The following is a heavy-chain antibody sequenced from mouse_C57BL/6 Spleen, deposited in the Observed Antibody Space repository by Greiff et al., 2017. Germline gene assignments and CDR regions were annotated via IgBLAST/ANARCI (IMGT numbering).Heavy chain of an antibody. Sequence: VQLKESGPELVKPGASVKISCKASGYTFTDYYMNWVKQSHGKSLEWIGDINPNNGGTGYNQKFKGKATLTVDKSSSTAYLERRSLTSEDSAVYYCARYSNYVYAMDYWGQGTSVTVSS. CDR3: ARYSNYVYAMDY. D-gene: IGHD2-5*01. V-gene: IGHV1-26*01. CDR2: INPNNGGT. J-gene: IGHJ4*01. CDR1: GYTFTDYY.